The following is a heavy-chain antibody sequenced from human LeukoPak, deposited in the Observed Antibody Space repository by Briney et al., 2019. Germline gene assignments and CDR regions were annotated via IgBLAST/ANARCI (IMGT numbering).Heavy chain of an antibody. J-gene: IGHJ4*02. D-gene: IGHD6-6*01. CDR2: MSSNGGST. Sequence: GGSLRLSCAASGFTFSSYAMHWVRQAPGKGLEYVSAMSSNGGSTYYANSVKGRFTISRDNSKNTLYLQMGSLRAEDMAVYYCARDSGDSSSVFDYWGQETLVTVSS. CDR1: GFTFSSYA. V-gene: IGHV3-64*01. CDR3: ARDSGDSSSVFDY.